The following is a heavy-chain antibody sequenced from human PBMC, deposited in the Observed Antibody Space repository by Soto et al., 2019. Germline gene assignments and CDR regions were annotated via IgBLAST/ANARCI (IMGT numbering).Heavy chain of an antibody. D-gene: IGHD3-10*01. CDR3: ALVRGTGASDLFDP. Sequence: ASVKVSCKASGYTFTGYYVHWVRQAPGQGLEWMGWINPNSGDTNYAQKVQGRVTMTRDTSISTAYMELRSLRSDDTAVYYCALVRGTGASDLFDPWGQGTLVTVSS. CDR1: GYTFTGYY. V-gene: IGHV1-2*02. CDR2: INPNSGDT. J-gene: IGHJ5*02.